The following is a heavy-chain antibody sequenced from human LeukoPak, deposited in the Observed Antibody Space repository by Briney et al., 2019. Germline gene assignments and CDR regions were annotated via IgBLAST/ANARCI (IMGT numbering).Heavy chain of an antibody. J-gene: IGHJ4*02. CDR3: AKEGRSLQTY. Sequence: QAGGSLRLSCAASGFTFSSYAMSWVRQAPGKGLEWVSAISGSGGSTYYADSVKGRFTISRDNAKNSLYLQMNSLRVEDTAVYYCAKEGRSLQTYWGQGTLVTVSS. D-gene: IGHD5-24*01. CDR2: ISGSGGST. V-gene: IGHV3-23*01. CDR1: GFTFSSYA.